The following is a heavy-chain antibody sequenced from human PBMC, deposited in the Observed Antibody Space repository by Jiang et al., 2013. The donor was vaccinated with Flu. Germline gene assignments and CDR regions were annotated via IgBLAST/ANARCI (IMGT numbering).Heavy chain of an antibody. CDR1: GGSISSSSYY. CDR2: IYYSGST. D-gene: IGHD3-16*01. Sequence: LLKPSETLSLTCTVSGGSISSSSYYWGWIRQPPGKGLEWIGSIYYSGSTYXNPSLKSRVTISVDTSKNQFSLKLSSVTAADTAVYYCARASPGLGGLSPYDYWGQGTLVTVSS. J-gene: IGHJ4*02. V-gene: IGHV4-39*01. CDR3: ARASPGLGGLSPYDY.